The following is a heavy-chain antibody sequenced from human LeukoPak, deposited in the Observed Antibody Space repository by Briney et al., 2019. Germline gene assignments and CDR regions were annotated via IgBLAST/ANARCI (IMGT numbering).Heavy chain of an antibody. J-gene: IGHJ4*02. V-gene: IGHV5-51*01. CDR3: ARSSGASDY. CDR1: GYSFSPYW. CDR2: IYPRDSDT. D-gene: IGHD2-15*01. Sequence: GEYLKISCKGFGYSFSPYWIAWVRQMPGKGLEWMGIIYPRDSDTRYSPSFQGQVTISADKSISTAYLHWSSLKASDTAIYYCARSSGASDYWGQGTLVSVSS.